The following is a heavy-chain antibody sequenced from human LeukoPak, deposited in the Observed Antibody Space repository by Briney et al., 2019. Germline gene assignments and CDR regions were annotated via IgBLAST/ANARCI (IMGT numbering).Heavy chain of an antibody. Sequence: GGSLSHSCAASGFTFSSYGMHWVRQAPGKGLEWVAFIRYDGSNKYYADSVKGRFTISRDNSKNTLYLQMNSLRAEDTAVYYCAPHCTNGVCYLDFDYWGQGTLVTVSS. J-gene: IGHJ4*02. CDR1: GFTFSSYG. D-gene: IGHD2-8*01. V-gene: IGHV3-30*02. CDR3: APHCTNGVCYLDFDY. CDR2: IRYDGSNK.